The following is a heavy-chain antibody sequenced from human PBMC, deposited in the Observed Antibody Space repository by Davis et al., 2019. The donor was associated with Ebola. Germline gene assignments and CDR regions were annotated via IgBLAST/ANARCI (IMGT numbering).Heavy chain of an antibody. CDR3: TGGNSPDY. V-gene: IGHV3-73*01. Sequence: GGSLRLSCAASWFTFSGSAMHWVRQASGQGLEWVCRIRSKANSYATAYAASVKGRFTISRDDSKNTAYLQMNSLKTEDTAVYYCTGGNSPDYWGQGTLVTVSS. D-gene: IGHD4-23*01. J-gene: IGHJ4*02. CDR1: WFTFSGSA. CDR2: IRSKANSYAT.